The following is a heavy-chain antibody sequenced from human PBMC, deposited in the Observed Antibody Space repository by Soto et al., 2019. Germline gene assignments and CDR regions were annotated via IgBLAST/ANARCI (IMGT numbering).Heavy chain of an antibody. J-gene: IGHJ4*02. CDR1: GFTFSSYA. Sequence: GGSLRLSCAASGFTFSSYAMSWVRQAPGKELEWVSAISGSGGSTYYADSVKGRFTISRDNSKNTLYLQMNSLRAEDTAVYYCAIDVYSSRWYYFAYSGQGTLVTVSS. CDR3: AIDVYSSRWYYFAY. CDR2: ISGSGGST. D-gene: IGHD6-19*01. V-gene: IGHV3-23*01.